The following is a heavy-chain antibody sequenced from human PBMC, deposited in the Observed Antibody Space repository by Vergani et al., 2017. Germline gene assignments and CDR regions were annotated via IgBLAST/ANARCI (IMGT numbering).Heavy chain of an antibody. D-gene: IGHD2-8*01. J-gene: IGHJ4*02. V-gene: IGHV1-2*02. CDR1: GYTFTGYY. CDR3: ARAWYYYSTNGYYYFDS. CDR2: INPNSGGT. Sequence: QVQLVQSGAEVKKPGASVKVSCKASGYTFTGYYMHWVRQAPGQGLEWMGWINPNSGGTNYAQKFQGRVTMTRDTSISTAYMELSGLRSEDTAVYYCARAWYYYSTNGYYYFDSWGQGTLVTVSS.